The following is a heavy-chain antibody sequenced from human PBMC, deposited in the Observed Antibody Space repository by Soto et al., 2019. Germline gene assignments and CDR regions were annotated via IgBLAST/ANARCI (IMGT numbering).Heavy chain of an antibody. J-gene: IGHJ4*02. Sequence: SSVKVSCKASGYTFTSYYMHWVRQAPGQGLEWMGIINPSGGSTSYAQKFQGRVTMTRDTSTSTVYMELSSLRSEDTAVYYCARGSYYYDSSGSDYFDYWGQGTLVTVSS. CDR1: GYTFTSYY. CDR2: INPSGGST. CDR3: ARGSYYYDSSGSDYFDY. D-gene: IGHD3-22*01. V-gene: IGHV1-46*01.